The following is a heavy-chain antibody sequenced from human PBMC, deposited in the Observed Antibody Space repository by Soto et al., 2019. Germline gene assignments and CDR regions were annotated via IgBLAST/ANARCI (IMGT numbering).Heavy chain of an antibody. V-gene: IGHV4-61*01. CDR2: IYYSGST. Sequence: PSETLSLTCTVSGGSVSSGSYYGSWIRQPPGKGLEWIGYIYYSGSTNYNPSLKSRVTISVDTSKNQFSLKLSSVTAADTAVYYCARDLVVAATSAQYYFDYWGQGTLVTVSS. CDR3: ARDLVVAATSAQYYFDY. D-gene: IGHD2-15*01. J-gene: IGHJ4*02. CDR1: GGSVSSGSYY.